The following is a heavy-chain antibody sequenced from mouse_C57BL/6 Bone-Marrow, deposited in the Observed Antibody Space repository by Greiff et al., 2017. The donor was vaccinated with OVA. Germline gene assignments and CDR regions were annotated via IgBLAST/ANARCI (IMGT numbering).Heavy chain of an antibody. Sequence: QVQLQQSGAELARPGASVKLSCKASGYTFTSYGISWVKQSTGQGLEWIGEIYPRSGNTYYNEKFKGKATLTADKSSSTAYMELRSLTSEDSAVYFCARYSNRYAMDYWGQGTSVTVSS. V-gene: IGHV1-81*01. CDR2: IYPRSGNT. CDR3: ARYSNRYAMDY. J-gene: IGHJ4*01. D-gene: IGHD2-5*01. CDR1: GYTFTSYG.